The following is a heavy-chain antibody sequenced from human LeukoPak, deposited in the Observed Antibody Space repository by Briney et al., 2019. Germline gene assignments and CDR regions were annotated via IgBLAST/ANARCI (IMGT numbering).Heavy chain of an antibody. CDR3: ARGNDVLRFLEWSYGMDV. D-gene: IGHD3-3*01. J-gene: IGHJ6*02. CDR2: IYSGGST. Sequence: GGSLRLSCAASGFTFRNYAMHWVRQAPGKGLEWVSVIYSGGSTYYADSVKGRFTISRDNSKNTLYLQMNSLRAEDTAVYYCARGNDVLRFLEWSYGMDVWGQGTTVTVSS. CDR1: GFTFRNYA. V-gene: IGHV3-66*01.